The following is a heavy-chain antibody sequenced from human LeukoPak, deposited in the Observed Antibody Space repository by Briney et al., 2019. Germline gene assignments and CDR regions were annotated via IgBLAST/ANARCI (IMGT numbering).Heavy chain of an antibody. CDR2: IFNGGST. V-gene: IGHV3-53*01. CDR3: ARVTSGLDY. Sequence: GGSLRLSCAASGFAVSSNHMNWVRQAPGKGLEWVSVIFNGGSTYYADSVKGRFTISRDNAKNSLYLQMNSLRAEDTAVYYCARVTSGLDYWGQGTLVTVSS. J-gene: IGHJ4*02. CDR1: GFAVSSNH.